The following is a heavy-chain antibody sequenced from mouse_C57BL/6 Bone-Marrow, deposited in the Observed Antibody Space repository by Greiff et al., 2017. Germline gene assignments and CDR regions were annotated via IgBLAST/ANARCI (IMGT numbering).Heavy chain of an antibody. Sequence: EVKLLESGPGLVKPSQSLSLTCSVSGYSITSGYYWYWIRQFPGNKLEWMGYISYDGSNNYNPSLKNRSSITRDTSKNQFFLKLNSVTTEDTATYYSGRRLRRPHAMDYWGQGTSVTVSS. CDR3: GRRLRRPHAMDY. D-gene: IGHD2-4*01. V-gene: IGHV3-6*01. J-gene: IGHJ4*01. CDR2: ISYDGSN. CDR1: GYSITSGYY.